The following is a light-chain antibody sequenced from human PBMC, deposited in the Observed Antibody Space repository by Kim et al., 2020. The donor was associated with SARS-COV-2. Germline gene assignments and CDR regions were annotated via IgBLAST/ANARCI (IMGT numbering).Light chain of an antibody. J-gene: IGLJ2*01. V-gene: IGLV3-1*01. CDR1: KLGDKY. CDR2: EES. Sequence: SVSPGQTASITCSGDKLGDKYVCWYKQKPGQAPVLVMNEESKRPSGIPERCSGSKSGNTATLTIGGTQAMDEAGYYCQAWDSRTVVFGGGTQLTVL. CDR3: QAWDSRTVV.